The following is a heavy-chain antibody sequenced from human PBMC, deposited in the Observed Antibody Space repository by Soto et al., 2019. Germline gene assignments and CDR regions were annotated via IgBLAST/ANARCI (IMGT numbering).Heavy chain of an antibody. CDR2: VFHTGTT. J-gene: IGHJ4*02. V-gene: IGHV4-4*02. D-gene: IGHD6-19*01. CDR1: GDSVSSPYY. Sequence: QVQLQESGPGLVKPSGTLSLTCAVSGDSVSSPYYWCWVRQPPGKGLEGIGEVFHTGTTSYNPSLRSRVTISMDKSNNQFSLDLSYVTAADTAVYYCARSAGWYAVHSWGPGTLVIVSS. CDR3: ARSAGWYAVHS.